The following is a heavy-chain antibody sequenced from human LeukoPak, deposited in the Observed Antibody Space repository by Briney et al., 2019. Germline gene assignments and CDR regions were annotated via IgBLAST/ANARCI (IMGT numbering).Heavy chain of an antibody. Sequence: GGSLRLSCAASGFTFSSYSMNWVRQAPGKGLEWVSSISSSSSYIYYAGSVKGRFTISRDNAKNSLYLQMNSLRAEDTAVYYCARDLGYCSGGSCSYYFDYWGQGTLVTVSS. J-gene: IGHJ4*02. V-gene: IGHV3-21*01. D-gene: IGHD2-15*01. CDR1: GFTFSSYS. CDR2: ISSSSSYI. CDR3: ARDLGYCSGGSCSYYFDY.